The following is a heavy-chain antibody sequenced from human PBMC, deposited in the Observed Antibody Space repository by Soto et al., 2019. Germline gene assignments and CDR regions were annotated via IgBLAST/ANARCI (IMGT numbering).Heavy chain of an antibody. D-gene: IGHD4-17*01. Sequence: ASVKVSCKVSGYTLTELSMHWVRQAPGKGLEWMGGFDPEDGETIYAQKFQGRVTMTEDTSTDTAYMELSSLRSEDTAVYYCVTVALHGDSKYYFDYWGQGTLVTVSS. CDR3: VTVALHGDSKYYFDY. V-gene: IGHV1-24*01. J-gene: IGHJ4*02. CDR2: FDPEDGET. CDR1: GYTLTELS.